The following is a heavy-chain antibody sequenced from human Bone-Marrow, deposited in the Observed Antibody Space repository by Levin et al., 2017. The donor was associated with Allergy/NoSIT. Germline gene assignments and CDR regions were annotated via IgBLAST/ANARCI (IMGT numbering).Heavy chain of an antibody. D-gene: IGHD3-3*01. CDR1: GFTFSSYW. CDR2: INSDGSST. CDR3: ARGVTYYDFWSGSKSKHYGMDV. Sequence: GASLKISCAASGFTFSSYWMHWVRQAPGKGLVWVSRINSDGSSTSYADSVKGRFTISRDNAKNTLYLQMNSLRAEDTAVYYCARGVTYYDFWSGSKSKHYGMDVWGQGTTVTVSS. V-gene: IGHV3-74*01. J-gene: IGHJ6*02.